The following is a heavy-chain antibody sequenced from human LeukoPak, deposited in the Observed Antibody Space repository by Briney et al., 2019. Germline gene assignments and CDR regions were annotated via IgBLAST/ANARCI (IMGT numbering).Heavy chain of an antibody. J-gene: IGHJ4*02. CDR3: AKELYYDDDSANVDY. CDR1: GFTFSSYG. V-gene: IGHV3-30*18. CDR2: ISNDGSHK. Sequence: GRSLRLSCAASGFTFSSYGIHWVRQAPGKGLEWVGVISNDGSHKNYADSVKGRFTISRDNSKNTVYLQLNGLRPEDTAVFYCAKELYYDDDSANVDYWGQGTLVTVSS. D-gene: IGHD3-22*01.